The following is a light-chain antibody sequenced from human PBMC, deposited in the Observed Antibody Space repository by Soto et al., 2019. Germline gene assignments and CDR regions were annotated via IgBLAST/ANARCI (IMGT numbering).Light chain of an antibody. CDR2: EVS. CDR3: SSYTSSSTLYV. CDR1: SSDIGAYNY. V-gene: IGLV2-14*01. Sequence: QSVLTQPASVSGSPGQSITISCTGTSSDIGAYNYVAWYQQHPGRAPKLMLYEVSIRPSGVSNRFSGSKSGNTASLSISGLQAEDEADYYCSSYTSSSTLYVFGPGTKVTVL. J-gene: IGLJ1*01.